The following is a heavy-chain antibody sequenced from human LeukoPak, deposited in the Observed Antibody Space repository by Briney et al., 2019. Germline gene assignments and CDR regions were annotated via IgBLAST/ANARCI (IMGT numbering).Heavy chain of an antibody. Sequence: GGSLRLSCAASGFTVSSNYMSWVRQAPGKGLEWVSVIYSGGSTYYADSVKGRFTISRDNSKNTLYLQMNSLRAEDTAVYYCARFLTTIDAFDIWGQGAMVTVSS. CDR1: GFTVSSNY. CDR2: IYSGGST. D-gene: IGHD4-11*01. J-gene: IGHJ3*02. V-gene: IGHV3-66*01. CDR3: ARFLTTIDAFDI.